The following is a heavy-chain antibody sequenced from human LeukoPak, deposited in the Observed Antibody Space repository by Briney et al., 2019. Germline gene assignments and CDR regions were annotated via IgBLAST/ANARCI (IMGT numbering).Heavy chain of an antibody. J-gene: IGHJ4*02. D-gene: IGHD2-15*01. Sequence: SETLSLTCAVSGGSISSGGYSWSWIRQPPGKGLEWIGYIYHSGSTYYNPSLKSRVTISVDRSKNQFSLRLSSVTAADTAVYYCARLSQYCSGGSCYGNYFDYRGQGTLVTVSS. V-gene: IGHV4-30-2*01. CDR1: GGSISSGGYS. CDR2: IYHSGST. CDR3: ARLSQYCSGGSCYGNYFDY.